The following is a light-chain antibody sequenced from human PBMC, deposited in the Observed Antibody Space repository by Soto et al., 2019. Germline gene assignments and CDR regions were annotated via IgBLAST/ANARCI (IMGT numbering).Light chain of an antibody. CDR2: GAS. V-gene: IGKV3-15*01. J-gene: IGKJ5*01. Sequence: EIVMTQSPATLSVSPGERATLTCRASQSVSSNLAWYQQKPGQAPRVLIYGASTRGTGIPARFRGSRSGTEFTLTISSLQSEDFAVYYCQQYINWPPITFGQGTRLEIK. CDR1: QSVSSN. CDR3: QQYINWPPIT.